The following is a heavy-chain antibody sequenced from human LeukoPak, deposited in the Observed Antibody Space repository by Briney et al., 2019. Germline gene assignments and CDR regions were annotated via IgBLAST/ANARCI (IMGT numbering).Heavy chain of an antibody. D-gene: IGHD6-19*01. V-gene: IGHV3-7*01. Sequence: GGSLRLSCAASGFTFSSYWMSWVRQAPGKGLEWVANIKQDGSEKYYVDSVKGRFTISRGNAKNSLYLQMNSLRAEDTAVYYCARDIAVAGNRGFFDYWGQGTLVTVSS. J-gene: IGHJ4*02. CDR3: ARDIAVAGNRGFFDY. CDR2: IKQDGSEK. CDR1: GFTFSSYW.